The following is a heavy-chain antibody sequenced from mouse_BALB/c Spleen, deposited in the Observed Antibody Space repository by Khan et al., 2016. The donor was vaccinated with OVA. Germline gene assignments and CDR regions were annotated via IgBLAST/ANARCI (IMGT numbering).Heavy chain of an antibody. CDR1: GYTFTDYY. J-gene: IGHJ3*01. CDR3: AREWAAWFPY. CDR2: IYPGSDNT. Sequence: QVQLQQSGAELARPWASVTLSCKASGYTFTDYYINWMRQRTGQGLEWSGEIYPGSDNTYYNEKFKGKATLTADKSSSTAYMQLSRLTSEDSAVYFCAREWAAWFPYWGQGTLVTVSA. V-gene: IGHV1-77*01.